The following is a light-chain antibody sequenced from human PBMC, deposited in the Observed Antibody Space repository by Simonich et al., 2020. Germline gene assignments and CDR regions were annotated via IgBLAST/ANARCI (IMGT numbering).Light chain of an antibody. Sequence: DIVMTQSPDSLAVSLGERATINCKSSQSVLYSSNNKNYLAWYQQKPGQPPKLLMYWASTRESGVPDRCSGSGSGTDFTLTISSLQAEDVAVYYCQQYYSTPPYTFGQGTKLEIK. CDR3: QQYYSTPPYT. V-gene: IGKV4-1*01. CDR2: WAS. CDR1: QSVLYSSNNKNY. J-gene: IGKJ2*01.